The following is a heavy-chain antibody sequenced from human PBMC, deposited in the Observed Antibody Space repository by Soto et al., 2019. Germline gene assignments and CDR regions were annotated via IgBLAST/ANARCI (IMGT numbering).Heavy chain of an antibody. J-gene: IGHJ4*02. CDR1: GYTFTGYY. CDR3: ARDNDYAFWSGYPFY. D-gene: IGHD3-3*01. Sequence: ASVKVSCKASGYTFTGYYMHWVRQAPGQGLEWMGWINPNSGGTNYAQKFQGRVTMTRDTSISTAYMELSRLRSDDTAVYYCARDNDYAFWSGYPFYWGQGTLVTVSS. CDR2: INPNSGGT. V-gene: IGHV1-2*02.